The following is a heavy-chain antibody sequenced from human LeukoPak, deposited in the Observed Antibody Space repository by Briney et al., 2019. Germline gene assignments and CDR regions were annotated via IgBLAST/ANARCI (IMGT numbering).Heavy chain of an antibody. CDR2: IIPIFGTA. J-gene: IGHJ4*02. Sequence: SSVKVSCKASGGIFSSYAISWVRRSPGQGLEWMGGIIPIFGTANYAQKFQGRVTSTADESTNTAYMELSSLRSEDTAVYYWATSPGTTLGIYTIDYWGQGTLVTVSS. CDR3: ATSPGTTLGIYTIDY. D-gene: IGHD1-7*01. V-gene: IGHV1-69*01. CDR1: GGIFSSYA.